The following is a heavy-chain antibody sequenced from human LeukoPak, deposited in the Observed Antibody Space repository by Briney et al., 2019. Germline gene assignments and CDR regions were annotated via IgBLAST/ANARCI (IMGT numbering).Heavy chain of an antibody. Sequence: SETLSLTCTVSGGSISSSSYYWGWIRQPPGKGLEWIGSIYYSWSTYYNPSLKSRVTISVDTSKNQFSLKLSSVTAADTAVYYCARDDSNNWFDPWGQGTPVTVSS. CDR2: IYYSWST. CDR3: ARDDSNNWFDP. CDR1: GGSISSSSYY. J-gene: IGHJ5*02. V-gene: IGHV4-39*07. D-gene: IGHD3-22*01.